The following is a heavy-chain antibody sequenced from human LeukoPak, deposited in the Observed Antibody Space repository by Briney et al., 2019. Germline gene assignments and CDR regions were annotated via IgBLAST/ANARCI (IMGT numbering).Heavy chain of an antibody. CDR1: GFTFSSYA. CDR3: AKELRAGSADIHMGGKVIGEEFDY. V-gene: IGHV3-23*01. J-gene: IGHJ4*02. CDR2: ISGSGGST. Sequence: TGGSLRLSCAASGFTFSSYAMSWVRQAPGKGLEWVSAISGSGGSTYYADSVKGRFTISRDNSKNTLYLQMNSLRAEDTAVYYCAKELRAGSADIHMGGKVIGEEFDYWGQGTLVTVSS. D-gene: IGHD3-10*01.